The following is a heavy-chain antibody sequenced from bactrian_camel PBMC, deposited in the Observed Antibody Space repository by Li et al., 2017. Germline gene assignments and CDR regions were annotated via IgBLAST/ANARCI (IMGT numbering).Heavy chain of an antibody. Sequence: DVQLVESGGGSVQTGGSLKLSCAAHGYTYTPYCMGWYRQGPGKEREVVADIDSNGVTTYADSVKGRFAISKDNDKNTLYLQMNTLKTEDTAVYYCATADGSSWLPFDDWGQGTQVTVS. CDR1: GYTYTPYC. CDR3: ATADGSSWLPFDD. CDR2: IDSNGVT. J-gene: IGHJ4*01. D-gene: IGHD6*01. V-gene: IGHV3S67*01.